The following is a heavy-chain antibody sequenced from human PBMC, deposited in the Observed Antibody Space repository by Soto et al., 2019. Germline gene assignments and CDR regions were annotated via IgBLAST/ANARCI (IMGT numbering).Heavy chain of an antibody. CDR1: GGTFSSYA. CDR2: IIPIFGTA. J-gene: IGHJ5*02. Sequence: GASVKVSCKASGGTFSSYAISWVRQAPGQGLEWMGGIIPIFGTANYAQKFQGRVTITADESTSTAYMELSSLGSEDTAVYYCARDRGSTSSRWFDPWGQGTLVTVSS. CDR3: ARDRGSTSSRWFDP. V-gene: IGHV1-69*13. D-gene: IGHD2-2*01.